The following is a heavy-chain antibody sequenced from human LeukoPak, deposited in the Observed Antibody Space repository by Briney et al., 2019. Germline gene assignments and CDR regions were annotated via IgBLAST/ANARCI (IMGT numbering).Heavy chain of an antibody. CDR3: ARVYFVAAAGTGAFDI. J-gene: IGHJ3*02. D-gene: IGHD6-13*01. Sequence: ASVKVSCKASGYTFTGYYMHWVRQAPGQGLEWMGWISAYNGNTNYAQKLQGRVTMTTDTSTSTAYMELRSLRSDDTAVYYCARVYFVAAAGTGAFDIWGQGTMVTVSS. CDR2: ISAYNGNT. CDR1: GYTFTGYY. V-gene: IGHV1-18*04.